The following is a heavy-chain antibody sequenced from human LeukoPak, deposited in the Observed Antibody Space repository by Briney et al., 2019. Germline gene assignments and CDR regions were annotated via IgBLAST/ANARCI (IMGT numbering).Heavy chain of an antibody. CDR3: ARPYCSGGSCLDAFDI. CDR1: GYTFTSYG. J-gene: IGHJ3*02. Sequence: ASVKVSCTASGYTFTSYGISWVRQAPGQGLEWMGWISAYNGNTNYAQKLQGRVTMTKGTSTSTAYMELRSLRSDDTAVYYCARPYCSGGSCLDAFDIWGQGAMVTVSS. V-gene: IGHV1-18*01. CDR2: ISAYNGNT. D-gene: IGHD2-15*01.